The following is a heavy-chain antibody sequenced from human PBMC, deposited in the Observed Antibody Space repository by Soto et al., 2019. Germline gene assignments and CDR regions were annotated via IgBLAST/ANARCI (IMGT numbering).Heavy chain of an antibody. CDR1: GGSISSYY. CDR2: IYYSGST. CDR3: ASACVLRYFDWLPCFGMDV. V-gene: IGHV4-59*01. Sequence: SETLSLTCTVSGGSISSYYWSWIRQPPGKGLEWIGYIYYSGSTNYNPSLKGRVTISVDTSKNQFSLKLSSVTAADTAVYYCASACVLRYFDWLPCFGMDVWGQGTTVTVSS. J-gene: IGHJ6*02. D-gene: IGHD3-9*01.